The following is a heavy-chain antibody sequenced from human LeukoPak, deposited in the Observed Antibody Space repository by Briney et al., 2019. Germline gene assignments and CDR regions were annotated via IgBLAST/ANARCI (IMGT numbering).Heavy chain of an antibody. D-gene: IGHD3-16*02. CDR2: IKQDGSEK. J-gene: IGHJ6*03. Sequence: GGSLRPSCAASGFTFSSYWMSWVRQAPGKGLEWVANIKQDGSEKYYVDSVKGRFTISRDNTKNSLYLQMNSLRAEDTAVYYCARDAYDYVWGSYRPGIMDVWGKGTTVTVSS. CDR3: ARDAYDYVWGSYRPGIMDV. V-gene: IGHV3-7*01. CDR1: GFTFSSYW.